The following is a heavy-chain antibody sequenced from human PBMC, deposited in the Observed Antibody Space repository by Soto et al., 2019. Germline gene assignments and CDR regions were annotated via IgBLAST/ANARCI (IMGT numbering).Heavy chain of an antibody. J-gene: IGHJ5*02. D-gene: IGHD6-19*01. V-gene: IGHV3-30-3*01. CDR1: GFSFSSYA. Sequence: QVRLVESGGGVVQPGRSLRLSCTASGFSFSSYAMYWFRQPPGKGLEWVAVISHDGINKHYADSVKGRVTVSRDNSNHSLDLQLNSLRGEYTAMYYCAREMYSSDYFVKGFEPWGQGTLVTVSS. CDR3: AREMYSSDYFVKGFEP. CDR2: ISHDGINK.